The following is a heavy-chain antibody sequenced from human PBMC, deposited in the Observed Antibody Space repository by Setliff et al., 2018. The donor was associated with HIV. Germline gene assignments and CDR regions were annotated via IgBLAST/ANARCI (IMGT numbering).Heavy chain of an antibody. CDR3: TRPRVPYDFWSGPEV. Sequence: SETLSLTCTLYGGSLTNYYWTWIRQSPEKGLEWIGYIYYSGSTNYNPSLKSRVTISVDTSKNQFSLKLSSVTAADTAVYYCTRPRVPYDFWSGPEVWGQGTLVTVSS. CDR1: GGSLTNYY. J-gene: IGHJ4*02. CDR2: IYYSGST. V-gene: IGHV4-59*01. D-gene: IGHD3-3*01.